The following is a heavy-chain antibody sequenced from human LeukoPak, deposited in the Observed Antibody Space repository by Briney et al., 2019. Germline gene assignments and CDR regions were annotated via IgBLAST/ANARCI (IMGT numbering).Heavy chain of an antibody. J-gene: IGHJ4*02. CDR3: AKSRRDYDSSGYHSLDY. CDR1: GFTFSSYG. Sequence: PGGSLRLSCAASGFTFSSYGMHWVRQAPGKGLEWVAVIWYDGSNKYYADSVKGRFTISRDNAKNTLFLAMNSLRAEDTAVYYCAKSRRDYDSSGYHSLDYWGRGTLVTVSS. D-gene: IGHD3-22*01. CDR2: IWYDGSNK. V-gene: IGHV3-33*06.